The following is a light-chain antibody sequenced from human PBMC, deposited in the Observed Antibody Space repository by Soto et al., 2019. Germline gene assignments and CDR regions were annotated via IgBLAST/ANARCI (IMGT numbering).Light chain of an antibody. Sequence: DIQMTQCPSTLSASVGDRVTISCRASQSISSRLAWYQQKAGKAPKLLIYKASGLQSGVPSRFSGSGSGTEFTLIISSLQPDDFATYYCQQYARNPLTFGGGTKLDSK. CDR3: QQYARNPLT. CDR2: KAS. V-gene: IGKV1-5*03. CDR1: QSISSR. J-gene: IGKJ4*01.